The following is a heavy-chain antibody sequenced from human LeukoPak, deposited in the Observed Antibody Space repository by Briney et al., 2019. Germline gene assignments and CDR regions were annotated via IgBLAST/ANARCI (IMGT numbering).Heavy chain of an antibody. CDR3: ARGLRWKYWYFDL. J-gene: IGHJ2*01. D-gene: IGHD4-23*01. V-gene: IGHV4-4*02. CDR2: IYHSGST. CDR1: GGSISSSNW. Sequence: SGTLSLTCAVPGGSISSSNWWSWVRQPPGKGLEWIGEIYHSGSTNYNPSLKSRVTISVDKSKNQFSLKLSSVTAADTAVYYCARGLRWKYWYFDLWGRGTLVTVSS.